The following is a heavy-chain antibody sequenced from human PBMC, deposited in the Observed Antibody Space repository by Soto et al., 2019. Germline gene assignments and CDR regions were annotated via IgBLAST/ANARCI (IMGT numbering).Heavy chain of an antibody. Sequence: ASVKVSFKASGYTFTSYDINWVRQATGQGLEWMGWMNPNSGNTGYAQKFQGRVTMTRNTSISTAYMELSSLRSEDTAVYYCAREDSSSSGINWFDPWGQGTLVTVSS. J-gene: IGHJ5*02. CDR3: AREDSSSSGINWFDP. CDR1: GYTFTSYD. V-gene: IGHV1-8*01. D-gene: IGHD6-6*01. CDR2: MNPNSGNT.